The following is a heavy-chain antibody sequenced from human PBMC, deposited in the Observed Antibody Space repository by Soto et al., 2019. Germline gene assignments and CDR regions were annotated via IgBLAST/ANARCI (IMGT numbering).Heavy chain of an antibody. J-gene: IGHJ5*02. CDR2: IYYSGST. V-gene: IGHV4-59*01. CDR3: AQLVLENWFDP. CDR1: GGSISSYY. D-gene: IGHD6-13*01. Sequence: SETLSLTCTVSGGSISSYYWSWIRQPTGKGLEWIGYIYYSGSTNYNPSLKSRVTISVDTSKNQFSLKRSSVTAADTTVYYCAQLVLENWFDPWGQGTLVTVSS.